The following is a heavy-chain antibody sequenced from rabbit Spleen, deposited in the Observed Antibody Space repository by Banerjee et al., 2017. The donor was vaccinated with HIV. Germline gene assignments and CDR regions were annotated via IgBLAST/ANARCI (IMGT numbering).Heavy chain of an antibody. D-gene: IGHD6-1*01. CDR3: VRDQARMLDL. V-gene: IGHV1S7*01. CDR2: IDPVFSST. CDR1: GVSFSFSSY. Sequence: QLEESGGDLVKPGASLTLTCTASGVSFSFSSYMCWVRQAPGKGLEWIGYIDPVFSSTHYASWVNGRFTISSHNAQNTLYLQLNSLTAADTATYFCVRDQARMLDLWGPGTLVTVS. J-gene: IGHJ4*01.